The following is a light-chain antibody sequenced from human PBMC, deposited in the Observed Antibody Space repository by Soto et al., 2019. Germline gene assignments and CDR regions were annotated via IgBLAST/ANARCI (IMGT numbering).Light chain of an antibody. J-gene: IGLJ2*01. CDR3: QSYDSSLSGLVV. CDR2: GNS. Sequence: QSALTQPPSVCGAPGQRVTISCTGSSSNIGAGYDVHWYQQLPGTAPKLLIYGNSNRPSGVPDRFSGSKSGTSASLAITGLQAEDEADYYCQSYDSSLSGLVVFGGGTKLTVL. CDR1: SSNIGAGYD. V-gene: IGLV1-40*01.